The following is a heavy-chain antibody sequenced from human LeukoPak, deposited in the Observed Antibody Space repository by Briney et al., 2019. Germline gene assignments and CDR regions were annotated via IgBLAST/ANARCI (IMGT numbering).Heavy chain of an antibody. D-gene: IGHD2-2*01. CDR1: GGSFSGYY. J-gene: IGHJ6*02. CDR2: INHSGST. Sequence: SETLSLTCAVYGGSFSGYYWSWIRQPPGKGLEWIGEINHSGSTNYNPSLKSRVTISVDTSKNQFSLKLSSVTAADTAVYYCARDRVPAAMLRVYYYYGKDVWGQGTTVTVSS. CDR3: ARDRVPAAMLRVYYYYGKDV. V-gene: IGHV4-34*01.